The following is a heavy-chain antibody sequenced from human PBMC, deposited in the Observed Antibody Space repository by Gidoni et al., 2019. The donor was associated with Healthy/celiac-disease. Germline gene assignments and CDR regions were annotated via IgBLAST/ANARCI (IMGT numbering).Heavy chain of an antibody. CDR3: ARHYDIVTGYLDY. CDR1: GGTFSSYT. J-gene: IGHJ4*02. CDR2: IIPILGIA. D-gene: IGHD3-9*01. V-gene: IGHV1-69*02. Sequence: QVHLLHSGPAVQKPESSLKLSVQSSGGTFSSYTISWVRQAPGQGLEWMGRIIPILGIANYAQKFQGRVTMTADKSTSTAYMELSSLRSEDTAVYYCARHYDIVTGYLDYWGQGTLVTVSS.